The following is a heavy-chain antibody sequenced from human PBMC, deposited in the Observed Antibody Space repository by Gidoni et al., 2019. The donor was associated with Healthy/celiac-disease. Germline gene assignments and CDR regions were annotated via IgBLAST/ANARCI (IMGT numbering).Heavy chain of an antibody. CDR2: FDPEDGAT. CDR3: ETGGSQLRLHNWVDP. J-gene: IGHJ5*02. V-gene: IGHV1-24*01. D-gene: IGHD3-16*01. CDR1: GYTLPELS. Sequence: QVQLVPSGAEVQKPGASVKVSLKFSGYTLPELSMHWVRQAPGKGLEWMGGFDPEDGATIYEQKFQGRVTMNEDTSTETAYMELSSLRSEDTAVYDCETGGSQLRLHNWVDPWGQGTRVTVSS.